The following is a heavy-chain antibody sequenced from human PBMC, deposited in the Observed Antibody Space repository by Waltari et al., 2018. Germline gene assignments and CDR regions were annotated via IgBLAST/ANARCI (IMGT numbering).Heavy chain of an antibody. D-gene: IGHD1-1*01. J-gene: IGHJ6*02. Sequence: QVQLVRSGAEVKKPAASVKVSCTVSGYTLTDLSMHWVRQAPGKGLEWMGGFDPEDGETIYAQELQGRVTMTEDTTTDTAYMELSSLRSEDTAVYDCATDRWDNLMWGMDVWGQGTTVTVSS. CDR3: ATDRWDNLMWGMDV. CDR2: FDPEDGET. CDR1: GYTLTDLS. V-gene: IGHV1-24*01.